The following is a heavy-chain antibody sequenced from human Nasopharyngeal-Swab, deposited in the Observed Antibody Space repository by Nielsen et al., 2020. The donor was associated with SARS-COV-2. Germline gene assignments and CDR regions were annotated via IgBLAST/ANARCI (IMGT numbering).Heavy chain of an antibody. D-gene: IGHD3-22*01. J-gene: IGHJ3*02. Sequence: ASVKVSCKASRYTFTSYAMNWVRQAPGQGLEWMGWINTNTGNPTYAQGFTGRFVFSLDTSVSTAYLQISSLKAEDTAVYYCARGDSPDNYYDSSGYAFDIWGQGTMVTVSS. CDR2: INTNTGNP. V-gene: IGHV7-4-1*02. CDR1: RYTFTSYA. CDR3: ARGDSPDNYYDSSGYAFDI.